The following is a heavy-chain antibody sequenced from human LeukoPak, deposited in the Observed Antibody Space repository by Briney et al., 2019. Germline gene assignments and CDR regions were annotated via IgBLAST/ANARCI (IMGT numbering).Heavy chain of an antibody. J-gene: IGHJ5*02. CDR2: IIPIFGTP. CDR1: NYTFTSYG. Sequence: SVKVSCKASNYTFTSYGISWVRQAPGQGLEWMGTIIPIFGTPNYAQNFQGRVTITADESMSTAYMELSSLRSEDTAVYYCSRLLRSSPRDPWGQGTLVTVSS. V-gene: IGHV1-69*13. D-gene: IGHD3-22*01. CDR3: SRLLRSSPRDP.